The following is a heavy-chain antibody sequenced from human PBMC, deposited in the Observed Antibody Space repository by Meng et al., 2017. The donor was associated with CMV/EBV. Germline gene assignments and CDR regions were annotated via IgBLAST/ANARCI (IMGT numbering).Heavy chain of an antibody. V-gene: IGHV4-39*02. CDR2: IYYSGST. J-gene: IGHJ4*02. Sequence: SETLSLTCTVSGGSISSSSYYWGWIRQPPGKGLEWIGSIYYSGSTYYNPSLKSRVTISRDNAKNSLYLQMNSLRAEDTAVYYCARVGFLEWLLADYWGQGTLVTVSS. CDR1: GGSISSSSYY. D-gene: IGHD3-3*01. CDR3: ARVGFLEWLLADY.